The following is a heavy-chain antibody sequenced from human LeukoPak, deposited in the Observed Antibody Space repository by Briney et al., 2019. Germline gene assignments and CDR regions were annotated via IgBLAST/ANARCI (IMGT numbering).Heavy chain of an antibody. CDR3: ASLGYCSGGSCRYDAFDI. J-gene: IGHJ3*02. V-gene: IGHV5-51*01. CDR1: GYSFSSYW. CDR2: IYPGDSDT. D-gene: IGHD2-15*01. Sequence: GESLKISCKGSGYSFSSYWIGWVRQMPGKGLEWMGIIYPGDSDTRYSPSFQGQVTISADKSISTAYLQWSSLKASDTAMYYCASLGYCSGGSCRYDAFDIWGQGTMVTVSS.